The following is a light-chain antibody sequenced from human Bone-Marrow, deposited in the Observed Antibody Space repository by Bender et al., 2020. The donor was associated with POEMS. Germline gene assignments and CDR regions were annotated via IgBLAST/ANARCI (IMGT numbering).Light chain of an antibody. CDR1: KLGEEY. CDR2: QDT. V-gene: IGLV3-1*01. J-gene: IGLJ2*01. Sequence: PSVSVSPGQTATITCSGEKLGEEYACWYQQKPGQSPVVVIYQDTKRPSGIPERFSGSTSGNTASLTISGTQTMDEADYYCQSWGSNTAVFGGGTKLTVL. CDR3: QSWGSNTAV.